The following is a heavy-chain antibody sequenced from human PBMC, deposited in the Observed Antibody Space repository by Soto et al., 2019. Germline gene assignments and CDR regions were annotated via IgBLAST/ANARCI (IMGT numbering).Heavy chain of an antibody. CDR3: ARVVDYFDPYYNYGMDV. CDR2: ISCRTSYI. J-gene: IGHJ6*02. CDR1: GFTFSSYS. Sequence: EVQLVESGGGLVKPGGSLRLSCAASGFTFSSYSMNWVRQAPGKGLEWVSSISCRTSYIYYADSVKGRFTISRDNAKNSLYLQMNSLRAEDTAVYYCARVVDYFDPYYNYGMDVWGQGTTVTVSS. D-gene: IGHD3-22*01. V-gene: IGHV3-21*01.